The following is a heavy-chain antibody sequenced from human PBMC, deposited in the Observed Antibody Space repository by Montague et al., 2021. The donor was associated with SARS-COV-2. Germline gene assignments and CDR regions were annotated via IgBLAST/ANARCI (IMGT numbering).Heavy chain of an antibody. Sequence: YNDYAVSVRGRVTINPDTSKNQFSLQLNSVTPEDTAIYYCTSGREGNYNVMVVWGQGTTVTVAS. CDR2: YN. CDR3: TSGREGNYNVMVV. V-gene: IGHV6-1*01. D-gene: IGHD1-1*01. J-gene: IGHJ6*02.